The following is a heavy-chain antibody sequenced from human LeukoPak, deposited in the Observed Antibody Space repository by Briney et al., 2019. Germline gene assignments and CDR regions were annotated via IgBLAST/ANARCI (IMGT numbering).Heavy chain of an antibody. Sequence: GRSLRLSCAASGFTFSSYAMHWVRQAPGKGLEWVAVISYDGSNKYYADSVKGRFTISRDNSKNTLYLQMNSLRAEDTAVYYCARGVLRYFDWLENFDYWAREPWSPSPQ. CDR1: GFTFSSYA. J-gene: IGHJ4*02. V-gene: IGHV3-30-3*01. CDR2: ISYDGSNK. CDR3: ARGVLRYFDWLENFDY. D-gene: IGHD3-9*01.